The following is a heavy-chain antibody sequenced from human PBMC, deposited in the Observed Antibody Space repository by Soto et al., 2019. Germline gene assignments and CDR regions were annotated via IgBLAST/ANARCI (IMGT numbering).Heavy chain of an antibody. J-gene: IGHJ4*02. CDR2: TYYRSQWYN. D-gene: IGHD6-13*01. CDR3: VRSSNWSFAS. V-gene: IGHV6-1*01. Sequence: PSQTLSLTCAVSGDSVSSNSAVWNCIRQSPSRGLEWLGRTYYRSQWYNDYAVSVKSRITINPDTSKNQLSLQLNSVTPEDTAVEYRVRSSNWSFASSGQGTPVTVPS. CDR1: GDSVSSNSAV.